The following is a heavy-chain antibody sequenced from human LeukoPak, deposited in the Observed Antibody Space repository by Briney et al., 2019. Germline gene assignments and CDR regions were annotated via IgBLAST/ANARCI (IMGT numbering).Heavy chain of an antibody. Sequence: PGGSLRLSCAASGFTFSSYGMHWVRQAPGKGLEWVAVIWYDGSNKYYADSVKGRFTISRDNSKSTLYLQMDSLRAEDTAVYYCARDHSSSWYPDAFDIWGQGTMVTVSS. CDR2: IWYDGSNK. D-gene: IGHD6-13*01. J-gene: IGHJ3*02. V-gene: IGHV3-33*01. CDR1: GFTFSSYG. CDR3: ARDHSSSWYPDAFDI.